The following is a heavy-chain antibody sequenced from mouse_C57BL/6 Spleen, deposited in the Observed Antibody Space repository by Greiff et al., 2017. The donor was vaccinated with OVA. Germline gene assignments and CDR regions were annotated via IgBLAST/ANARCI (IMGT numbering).Heavy chain of an antibody. Sequence: EVQLQQSGPELVKPGASVKISCKASGYTFTDYYMNWVKQSHGKSLEWIGDINPNNGGTSYNQKFKGKATLTVDKSSSTAYMELRSLTSEDSAVYYCARSPFITTVVADYWGQGTLVTVSA. D-gene: IGHD1-1*01. J-gene: IGHJ3*01. CDR2: INPNNGGT. CDR3: ARSPFITTVVADY. CDR1: GYTFTDYY. V-gene: IGHV1-26*01.